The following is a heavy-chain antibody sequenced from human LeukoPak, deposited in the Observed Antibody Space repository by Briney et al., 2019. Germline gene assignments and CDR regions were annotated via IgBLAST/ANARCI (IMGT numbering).Heavy chain of an antibody. V-gene: IGHV1-18*01. CDR3: ARDRPLCSSTSCYEDDYYYYYMDV. D-gene: IGHD2-2*01. CDR1: GYTFTSYG. J-gene: IGHJ6*03. Sequence: GASVKVSCKASGYTFTSYGISWVRQAPGQGLEWMGWISAYNGNTNYAQKLQGRVTMTTDTSTSTAYMELRSLRSDVTAVYYCARDRPLCSSTSCYEDDYYYYYMDVWGKGTTVTVSS. CDR2: ISAYNGNT.